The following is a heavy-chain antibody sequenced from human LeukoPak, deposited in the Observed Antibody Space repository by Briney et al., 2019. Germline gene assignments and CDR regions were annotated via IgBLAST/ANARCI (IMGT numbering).Heavy chain of an antibody. CDR1: GFTFSNYW. J-gene: IGHJ3*02. CDR3: AKRERGFDI. D-gene: IGHD1-26*01. V-gene: IGHV3-30*18. CDR2: ISYDGNKI. Sequence: GGSLRLSCAASGFTFSNYWMTWVRQAPGKGLEWVAVISYDGNKIYYADSVKGRFTISRDNAKNSLYLQMNSLRAEDTAVYYCAKRERGFDIWGQGTMVTVSS.